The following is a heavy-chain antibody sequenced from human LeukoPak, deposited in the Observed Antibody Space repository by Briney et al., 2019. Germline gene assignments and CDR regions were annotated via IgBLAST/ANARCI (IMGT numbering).Heavy chain of an antibody. V-gene: IGHV1-69*13. CDR1: GGTFSSYA. D-gene: IGHD3-9*01. J-gene: IGHJ4*02. CDR2: IIPIFGTA. Sequence: SVKVSCKASGGTFSSYAISWVRQAPGQGLEWMGGIIPIFGTANYAQKFQGRVTITADESTSTAYMELSSLRSEDTAVYYCARDGPEGSKGYYDILTGYYPFDYWGQGTLVTVSS. CDR3: ARDGPEGSKGYYDILTGYYPFDY.